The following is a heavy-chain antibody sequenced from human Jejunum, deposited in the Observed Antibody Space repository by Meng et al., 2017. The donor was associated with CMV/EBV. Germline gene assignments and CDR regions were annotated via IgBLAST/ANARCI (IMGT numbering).Heavy chain of an antibody. J-gene: IGHJ3*02. CDR1: GSA. D-gene: IGHD1/OR15-1a*01. Sequence: GSALHWVRQASGKGLEWVGRIRSKANRYATAYAESVKGRFTISRDDSKNTAYLEMNSLKTEDTAVYYCTRPGNWNNDWGDYDAFDIWGQGTMVTVSS. V-gene: IGHV3-73*01. CDR3: TRPGNWNNDWGDYDAFDI. CDR2: IRSKANRYAT.